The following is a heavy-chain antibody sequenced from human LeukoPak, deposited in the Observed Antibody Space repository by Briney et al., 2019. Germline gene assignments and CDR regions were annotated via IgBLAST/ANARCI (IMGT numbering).Heavy chain of an antibody. CDR1: GFSLSTSGMC. Sequence: SGPALVKPTQTLTLTCTFSGFSLSTSGMCVSWIRQPPGKALEWLARIDWDDDKYYSTSLKTRLTISKDTSKNQVVLTMTNMDPVDTAPYYCARPKEKYSSGWSEPLNYYYYGMDVWGQGTTVTVS. D-gene: IGHD6-19*01. CDR3: ARPKEKYSSGWSEPLNYYYYGMDV. CDR2: IDWDDDK. J-gene: IGHJ6*02. V-gene: IGHV2-70*11.